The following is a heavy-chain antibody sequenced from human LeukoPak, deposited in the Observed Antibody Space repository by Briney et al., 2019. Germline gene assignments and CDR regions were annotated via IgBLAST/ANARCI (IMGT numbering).Heavy chain of an antibody. CDR1: GFTFSNAW. V-gene: IGHV3-15*01. D-gene: IGHD4-17*01. CDR3: ATEYYGAYNY. Sequence: PGGSLRLSCAVSGFTFSNAWMSWVRQAPGKGLEWVGRIKSKTDGGTLDYAAPVKGRFTISRDDSKDTLYLQMNSLKTEDIAVYYCATEYYGAYNYWGQGTLVTVSS. J-gene: IGHJ4*02. CDR2: IKSKTDGGTL.